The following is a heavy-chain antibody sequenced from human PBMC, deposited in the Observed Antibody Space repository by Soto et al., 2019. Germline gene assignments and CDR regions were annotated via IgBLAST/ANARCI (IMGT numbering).Heavy chain of an antibody. J-gene: IGHJ2*01. Sequence: GGSLRLSCAASGFTFSSYAMHWVRQAPGKGLEYVSAISSNGGVTYYAISVKGRFITSRDNSKNTLFLQMGSLRVEDMAVYYCARGVEAPYWYFDLWGRGTLVTVSS. V-gene: IGHV3-64*01. CDR2: ISSNGGVT. CDR3: ARGVEAPYWYFDL. CDR1: GFTFSSYA. D-gene: IGHD1-1*01.